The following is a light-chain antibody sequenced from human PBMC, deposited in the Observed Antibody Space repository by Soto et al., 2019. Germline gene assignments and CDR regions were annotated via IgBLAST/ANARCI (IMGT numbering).Light chain of an antibody. CDR3: LQHDSYPLS. CDR1: QDISNS. CDR2: AAS. V-gene: IGKV1D-17*01. Sequence: NIQMTQSPSAMSASVGDRVTITCRASQDISNSLAWFQQKPGKVPKHLIYAASSLQSGVPSRFSGSGSGTEFTLTISSLQTEDFATYYCLQHDSYPLSFGGGTKVEIK. J-gene: IGKJ4*01.